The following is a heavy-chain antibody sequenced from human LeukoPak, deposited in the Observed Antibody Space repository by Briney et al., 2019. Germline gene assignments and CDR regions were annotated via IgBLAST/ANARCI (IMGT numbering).Heavy chain of an antibody. V-gene: IGHV4-39*07. CDR2: IYYSGST. CDR3: ARLRKTPRRIAVAGRQGYYYYYMDV. Sequence: PSETLSLTCTVSGGSISSSSYYWGWIRQPPGKGLEWIGSIYYSGSTYYNPSLKSRVTISVDTSKNQFSLKLSSVTAADTAVYYCARLRKTPRRIAVAGRQGYYYYYMDVWGKGTTVTISS. J-gene: IGHJ6*03. CDR1: GGSISSSSYY. D-gene: IGHD6-19*01.